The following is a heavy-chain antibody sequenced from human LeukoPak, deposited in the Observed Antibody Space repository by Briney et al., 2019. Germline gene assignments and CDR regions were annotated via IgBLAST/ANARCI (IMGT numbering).Heavy chain of an antibody. CDR2: ISGSGGYT. CDR1: GFTFSSYD. D-gene: IGHD3-10*01. CDR3: ARDEAKGSGSYYNPPFNWFDP. J-gene: IGHJ5*02. Sequence: GGSLRLSCAASGFTFSSYDMSWVRQAPGKGLEWVSAISGSGGYTYYGDSVKGRYTISRDNSKNTIYLQMNSLRAQDTAVYYCARDEAKGSGSYYNPPFNWFDPWGQGTLVTVSS. V-gene: IGHV3-23*01.